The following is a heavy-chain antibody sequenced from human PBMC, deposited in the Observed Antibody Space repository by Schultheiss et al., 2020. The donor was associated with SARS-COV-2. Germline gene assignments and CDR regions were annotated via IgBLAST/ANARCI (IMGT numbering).Heavy chain of an antibody. CDR1: GFTFSSYS. D-gene: IGHD3-3*01. V-gene: IGHV3-74*01. Sequence: SCSASGFTFSSYSMNWVRQVPGKGLVWVSRINPDGSVTNYADSVKGRFTIFRENAKNTANLQMNSLRVEDTAVYYCVREFGGPTDFWGQGTLVTVSS. CDR2: INPDGSVT. CDR3: VREFGGPTDF. J-gene: IGHJ4*02.